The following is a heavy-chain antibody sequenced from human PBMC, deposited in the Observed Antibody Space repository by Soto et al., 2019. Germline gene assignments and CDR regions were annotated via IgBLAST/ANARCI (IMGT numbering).Heavy chain of an antibody. CDR2: ISGSGGST. Sequence: GGSLRLSCAASGFTFSSYAMSWVRQAPGKGLEWVSAISGSGGSTYYADSVKGRFTISRDNSKNTLYLQMNSLRAKDTAVYYCAKDRHDYVIGGPNWFDPWGQGTLVTVSS. J-gene: IGHJ5*02. CDR1: GFTFSSYA. V-gene: IGHV3-23*01. D-gene: IGHD3-10*02. CDR3: AKDRHDYVIGGPNWFDP.